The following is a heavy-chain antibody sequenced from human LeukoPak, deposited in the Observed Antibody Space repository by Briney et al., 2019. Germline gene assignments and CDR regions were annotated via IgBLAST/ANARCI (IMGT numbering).Heavy chain of an antibody. V-gene: IGHV1-24*01. CDR2: FDPEDGET. J-gene: IGHJ4*02. Sequence: GASVKVSCKVSGYTLTELSMHWVRQAPGKGLEWRGGFDPEDGETIYAQKFQGRVTMTEDTSTDTAYMELSSLRSEDTAVYYCATYDFWSGRFFDYWGQGTLVTVSS. D-gene: IGHD3-3*01. CDR1: GYTLTELS. CDR3: ATYDFWSGRFFDY.